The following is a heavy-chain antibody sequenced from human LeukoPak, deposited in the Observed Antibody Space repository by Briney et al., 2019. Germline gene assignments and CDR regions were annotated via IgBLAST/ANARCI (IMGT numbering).Heavy chain of an antibody. D-gene: IGHD6-19*01. CDR3: ARDEGIAVAGTLDV. V-gene: IGHV1-18*01. Sequence: ASVKVSCKASGYTFTSYGISWVRQAPGQGLEWMGWISAYNGNTNYAQKLQGRVTMTTDTSTSTAYMELRRLRSDDTAVYYCARDEGIAVAGTLDVWGQGTTVTVSS. J-gene: IGHJ6*02. CDR1: GYTFTSYG. CDR2: ISAYNGNT.